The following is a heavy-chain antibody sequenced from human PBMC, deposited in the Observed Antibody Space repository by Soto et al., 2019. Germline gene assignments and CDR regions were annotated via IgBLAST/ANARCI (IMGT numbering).Heavy chain of an antibody. Sequence: QVQLVQSGAEVKKPGSSVKVSCKTSGGTFSSYAISWVRQAPGQGLEWMGGINPMFGTANYAQKFQGRVTITADESTSTAYMELSSRRSEDTAVYYCARSRANYYDSRGYYYSTFDYWGQGTLVTVSS. J-gene: IGHJ4*02. CDR3: ARSRANYYDSRGYYYSTFDY. V-gene: IGHV1-69*12. CDR2: INPMFGTA. CDR1: GGTFSSYA. D-gene: IGHD3-22*01.